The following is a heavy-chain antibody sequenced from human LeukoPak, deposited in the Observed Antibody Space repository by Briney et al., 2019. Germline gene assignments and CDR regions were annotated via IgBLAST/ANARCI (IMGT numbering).Heavy chain of an antibody. J-gene: IGHJ6*02. D-gene: IGHD3-16*01. Sequence: GGSLRLSCAASGFTFSSYGMHWVRQAPGKGLEWVAVIWYDGSNKYYADSVKGRFTISRDNSKNTLYLQMNSLRAEDTAVYYCAKGGRNYYYYGMDVWGQGTTVTVSS. CDR2: IWYDGSNK. CDR3: AKGGRNYYYYGMDV. CDR1: GFTFSSYG. V-gene: IGHV3-33*06.